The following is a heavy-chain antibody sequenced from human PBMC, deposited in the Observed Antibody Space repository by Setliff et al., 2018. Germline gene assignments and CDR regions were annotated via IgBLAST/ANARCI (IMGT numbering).Heavy chain of an antibody. Sequence: SLRLSCTASGFTFSSYAVSWVRQAPGKGLEWVSTIFGGDSSTYYADSVRGRFTISRDNSRSTLYLQMNSLRAEDTAIYYCAKAASPLFGILGVEYHFDSWGQGKLVTVSS. CDR3: AKAASPLFGILGVEYHFDS. CDR2: IFGGDSST. J-gene: IGHJ4*02. V-gene: IGHV3-23*03. D-gene: IGHD3-3*01. CDR1: GFTFSSYA.